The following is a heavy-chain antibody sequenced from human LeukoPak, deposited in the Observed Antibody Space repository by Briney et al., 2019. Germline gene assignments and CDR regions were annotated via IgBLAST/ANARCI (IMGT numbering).Heavy chain of an antibody. CDR3: ARGLEWSDFWSGYRYYYYDMDV. CDR2: ISYSGST. CDR1: GGSISSYY. J-gene: IGHJ6*03. D-gene: IGHD3-3*01. V-gene: IGHV4-59*01. Sequence: SETLSLTCTVSGGSISSYYWSWIRQPPGKGLEWIGYISYSGSTNYNPSLKSRVTISVDTSKNQFSLKLSSVTAADTAVYYCARGLEWSDFWSGYRYYYYDMDVWGKGTTVTVSS.